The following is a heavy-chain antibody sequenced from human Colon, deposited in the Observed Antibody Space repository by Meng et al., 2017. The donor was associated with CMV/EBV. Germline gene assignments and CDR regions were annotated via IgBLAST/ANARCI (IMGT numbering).Heavy chain of an antibody. CDR3: ARGPIAARADL. V-gene: IGHV4-59*01. CDR1: GGSITDYY. D-gene: IGHD6-25*01. CDR2: IHYTGLT. Sequence: GSLRLSCAVSGGSITDYYWHWMRQSPGKGLEWIGNIHYTGLTNYSPSLKSRVTMAVDTSKNQLSLKLTSVTAADTAVFYCARGPIAARADLWGQGALVTVSS. J-gene: IGHJ5*02.